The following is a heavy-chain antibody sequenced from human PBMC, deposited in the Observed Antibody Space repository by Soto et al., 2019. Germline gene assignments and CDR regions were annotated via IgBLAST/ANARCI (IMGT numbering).Heavy chain of an antibody. CDR1: GFTFSSYG. J-gene: IGHJ6*02. Sequence: GSLRLSCAASGFTFSSYGIHWVRQAPGKGLEWVAVISYDGSNKYYADSVKGRFTISRDNSKNTLYLQMNSLRAEDTAVYYCAKDREQQLVQNDYYYGMDVWGQGTTVIVYS. CDR3: AKDREQQLVQNDYYYGMDV. CDR2: ISYDGSNK. V-gene: IGHV3-30*18. D-gene: IGHD6-13*01.